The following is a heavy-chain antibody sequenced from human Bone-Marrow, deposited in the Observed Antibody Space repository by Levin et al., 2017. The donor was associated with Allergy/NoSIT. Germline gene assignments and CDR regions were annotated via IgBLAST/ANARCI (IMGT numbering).Heavy chain of an antibody. Sequence: ASVKVSCKVSGYTLTELSMHWVRQAPGKGLEWMGGFDPEDGETIYAQKFQGRVTMTEDTSTDTAYMELSSLRSEDTAVYYCATRWGEPRGYYFDYWGQGTLVTVSS. D-gene: IGHD3-16*01. CDR2: FDPEDGET. V-gene: IGHV1-24*01. J-gene: IGHJ4*02. CDR3: ATRWGEPRGYYFDY. CDR1: GYTLTELS.